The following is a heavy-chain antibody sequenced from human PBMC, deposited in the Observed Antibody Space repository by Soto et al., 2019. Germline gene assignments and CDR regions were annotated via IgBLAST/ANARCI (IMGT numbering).Heavy chain of an antibody. V-gene: IGHV3-30*18. CDR1: GFTFSSYG. J-gene: IGHJ4*02. D-gene: IGHD6-19*01. CDR2: ISYDGSNK. Sequence: GGSLRLSCAASGFTFSSYGMHWVRQAPGKGLEWVAVISYDGSNKYYADSVKGRFTISRDNSKNTLYLQMNSLRAEDTAVYYCAKDNPNLPPASVAGDDHPETTTGYWGQGTLVTVSS. CDR3: AKDNPNLPPASVAGDDHPETTTGY.